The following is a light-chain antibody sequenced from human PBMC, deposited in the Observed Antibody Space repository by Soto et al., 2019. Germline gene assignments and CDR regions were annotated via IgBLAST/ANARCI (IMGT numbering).Light chain of an antibody. Sequence: SYELTQPLSVSVALGQTARITCGGNNIGSKNVHWYQQKPGQAPVLVIYRDYNRPSGIPERFSGSNSVNTATLSISRAQAGDEADYYCQVWDSSSDHPVVFGGGTKLTVL. J-gene: IGLJ2*01. CDR2: RDY. CDR3: QVWDSSSDHPVV. CDR1: NIGSKN. V-gene: IGLV3-9*01.